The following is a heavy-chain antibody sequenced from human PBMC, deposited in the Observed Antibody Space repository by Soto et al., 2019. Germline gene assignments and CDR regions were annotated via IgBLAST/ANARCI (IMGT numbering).Heavy chain of an antibody. CDR2: IKQDGIEK. Sequence: GGSLRLSCAASGFTFSSYGMSWVRQAPWKGLEWVANIKQDGIEKYYVESVKGRFTISRDNAKNSLYLQMKSLRAEDKAVYYCARATGWRPHYYFDSLGQGTLVTFSS. J-gene: IGHJ4*02. D-gene: IGHD3-3*01. CDR3: ARATGWRPHYYFDS. V-gene: IGHV3-7*03. CDR1: GFTFSSYG.